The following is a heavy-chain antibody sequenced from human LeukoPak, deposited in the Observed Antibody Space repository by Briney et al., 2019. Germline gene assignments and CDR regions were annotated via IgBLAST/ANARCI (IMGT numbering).Heavy chain of an antibody. CDR2: IYYSGST. Sequence: SETLSLTCTVSGGSISSSSYYWGWIRQPPGKGLEWIGSIYYSGSTYYNPSLKSRVTISVDTSKNQFSLKLSSVTAADTAVYYCARDDLVYTVHHGMDVWGRGTTVTVSS. D-gene: IGHD2-8*01. CDR3: ARDDLVYTVHHGMDV. J-gene: IGHJ6*02. CDR1: GGSISSSSYY. V-gene: IGHV4-39*07.